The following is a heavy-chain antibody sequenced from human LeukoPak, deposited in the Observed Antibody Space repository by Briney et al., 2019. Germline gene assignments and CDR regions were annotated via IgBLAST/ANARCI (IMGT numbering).Heavy chain of an antibody. J-gene: IGHJ4*02. CDR3: ARQISPVAGLAY. CDR2: IDPSDSYT. D-gene: IGHD6-19*01. Sequence: GAFLMISGEGSGYSFSSYWMSWVRQLPGKGLEWMGRIDPSDSYTNYSPSFQGHVTISADKSISTAYLQWSSLKASDTAMYYCARQISPVAGLAYWGQGTLVTVSS. V-gene: IGHV5-10-1*01. CDR1: GYSFSSYW.